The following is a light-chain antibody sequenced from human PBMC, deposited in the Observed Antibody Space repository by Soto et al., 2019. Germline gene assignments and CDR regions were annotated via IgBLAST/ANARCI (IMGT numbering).Light chain of an antibody. CDR3: QQYGSSPGT. Sequence: EIVLTQSPGTLSLSPGERATLSCRASQSVSSNHLAWYQQKLAQAPRLLIYDASSRATGIPDRFSGSGSGTGFTLTISRLEPEDFAVYYCQQYGSSPGTFGQGNKVEIK. J-gene: IGKJ1*01. CDR2: DAS. V-gene: IGKV3-20*01. CDR1: QSVSSNH.